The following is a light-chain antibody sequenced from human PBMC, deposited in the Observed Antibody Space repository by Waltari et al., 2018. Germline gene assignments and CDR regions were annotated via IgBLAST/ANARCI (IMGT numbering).Light chain of an antibody. CDR1: SSDVGGYNY. J-gene: IGLJ2*01. CDR2: EVS. V-gene: IGLV2-14*01. CDR3: SSYTSSSTPVV. Sequence: QSALTQPASVSGSPGQSSTISCTGTSSDVGGYNYVSWYQQHTGKAPKLMIYEVSNRPSGVSNRFSGSKSGNTASLTISGRQAEDEADYYCSSYTSSSTPVVFGGGTKLTVL.